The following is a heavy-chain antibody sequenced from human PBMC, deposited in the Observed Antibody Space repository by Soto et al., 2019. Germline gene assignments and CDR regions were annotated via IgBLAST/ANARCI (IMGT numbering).Heavy chain of an antibody. J-gene: IGHJ3*02. CDR2: IYHSGSA. CDR3: ARENDASSGRGAFDI. V-gene: IGHV4-31*03. Sequence: QVHLQESGPGLVQPSQTLSLTCIVSGDSISSGGYYWTWIRQHPGKGLEWIAYIYHSGSAYYNPSLKSRVAISVDTSQNQSTLKLSAVPAADTAVYYGARENDASSGRGAFDIWGQGTMVTVSS. CDR1: GDSISSGGYY. D-gene: IGHD3-22*01.